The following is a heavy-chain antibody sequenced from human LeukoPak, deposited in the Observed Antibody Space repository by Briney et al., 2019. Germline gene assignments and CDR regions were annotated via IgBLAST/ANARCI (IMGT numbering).Heavy chain of an antibody. J-gene: IGHJ4*02. CDR2: ISSSSSYM. CDR3: ARVRELYRDY. V-gene: IGHV3-21*01. Sequence: GGSLRLSCAASGFTFSSYTMNWVRQAPGRGLEWVSSISSSSSYMFYADSVKGRFTISRDNTKNSLHLQMNSLGVEDTAVYYCARVRELYRDYWGQGTLVTVSS. CDR1: GFTFSSYT. D-gene: IGHD1-26*01.